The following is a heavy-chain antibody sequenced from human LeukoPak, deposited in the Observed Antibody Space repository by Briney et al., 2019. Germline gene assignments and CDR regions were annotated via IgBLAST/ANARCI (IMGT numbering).Heavy chain of an antibody. J-gene: IGHJ4*02. V-gene: IGHV4-39*01. CDR3: ATLEIGDYYFDY. Sequence: SETLSLTCTVSGGSISSNSYYWGWIRQSPGKGLEWIGSIYYSGSTYYNPSLKSRVTISVDTSKNHFSLRLSSVTAADTAVYYCATLEIGDYYFDYWGQGTLVTVSS. D-gene: IGHD2-21*01. CDR1: GGSISSNSYY. CDR2: IYYSGST.